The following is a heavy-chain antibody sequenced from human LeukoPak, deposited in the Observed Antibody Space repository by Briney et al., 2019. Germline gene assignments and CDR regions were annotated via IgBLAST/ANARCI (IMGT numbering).Heavy chain of an antibody. J-gene: IGHJ4*02. CDR3: ARVRSSGWDY. CDR2: ISSSGRTI. CDR1: GFTFSSYE. V-gene: IGHV3-48*03. D-gene: IGHD3-22*01. Sequence: GGSLRLSCAASGFTFSSYEMNWVRQAPGKGLEWVSYISSSGRTIYYADSVKGRFTISRDNAKNSLYLQMNSLRAEDTAVYYCARVRSSGWDYWGQGTLVTVSS.